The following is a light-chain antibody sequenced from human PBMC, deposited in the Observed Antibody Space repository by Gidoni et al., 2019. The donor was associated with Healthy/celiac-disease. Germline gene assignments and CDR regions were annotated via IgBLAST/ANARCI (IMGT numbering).Light chain of an antibody. CDR1: QSVSSSY. V-gene: IGKV3-20*01. CDR3: QQYGSSPPYT. J-gene: IGKJ2*01. CDR2: GAS. Sequence: ERVLTQSQGTLSLSPGERATLSCRASQSVSSSYLAWYQQKPGQAPRLLIYGASSRATGIPYRFSGSGSGTDFTLTISRLEPEDFSVYYCQQYGSSPPYTFXQXTKLEIK.